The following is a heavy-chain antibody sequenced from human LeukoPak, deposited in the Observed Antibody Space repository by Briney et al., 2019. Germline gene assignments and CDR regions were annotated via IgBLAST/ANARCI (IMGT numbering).Heavy chain of an antibody. J-gene: IGHJ3*02. V-gene: IGHV4-39*07. Sequence: SETLSLTCTVSGGSISSSSYYWGWIRQPPGKGLEWIGSIYYSGSTYYNPSLKSRVTISVDTSKNQFSLKLSSVTAADTAVYYCARDETARIAKGAFDIWGQGTMVTVSS. D-gene: IGHD2-15*01. CDR1: GGSISSSSYY. CDR2: IYYSGST. CDR3: ARDETARIAKGAFDI.